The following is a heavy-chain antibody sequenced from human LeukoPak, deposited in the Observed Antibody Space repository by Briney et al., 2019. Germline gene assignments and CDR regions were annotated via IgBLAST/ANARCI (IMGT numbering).Heavy chain of an antibody. J-gene: IGHJ4*02. D-gene: IGHD1-26*01. V-gene: IGHV4-39*07. CDR2: IYYSGGP. Sequence: SETLSLTCTVSGGSISSSSYYWGWIRQPPGKGLEWIGYIYYSGGPKYNPSLKSRVTISVDTSKNQFSLKLSSVTAADTAVYYCARRSYSASYYLDYWAQGTLVTVSS. CDR3: ARRSYSASYYLDY. CDR1: GGSISSSSYY.